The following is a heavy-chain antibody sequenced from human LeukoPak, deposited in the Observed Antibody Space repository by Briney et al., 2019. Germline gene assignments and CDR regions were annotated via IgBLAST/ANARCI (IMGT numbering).Heavy chain of an antibody. CDR1: GFTFSSYS. V-gene: IGHV3-48*01. Sequence: AGSLRLSCAASGFTFSSYSFNWVRQAPGKGLEWVSYISRTTSYADSVKGRFTISRDNAKSSLYLQMNSLRAEDTAVYYCARDTDYAFDVWGQGTMVTVSS. CDR2: ISRTT. CDR3: ARDTDYAFDV. J-gene: IGHJ3*01.